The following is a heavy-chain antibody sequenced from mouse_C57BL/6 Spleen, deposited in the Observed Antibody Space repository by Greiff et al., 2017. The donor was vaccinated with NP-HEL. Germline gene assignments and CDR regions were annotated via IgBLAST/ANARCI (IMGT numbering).Heavy chain of an antibody. J-gene: IGHJ1*03. Sequence: QVQLKQSGPELVKPGASVKISCKASGYAFSSSWMNWVKQRPGKGLEWIGRIYPGDGDTNYNGKLKGKATLTADKSSSTAYMQLSSLTSEDSAVYFCAREDYYGSSYVGYFDVWGTGTTVTVSS. CDR3: AREDYYGSSYVGYFDV. CDR1: GYAFSSSW. D-gene: IGHD1-1*01. V-gene: IGHV1-82*01. CDR2: IYPGDGDT.